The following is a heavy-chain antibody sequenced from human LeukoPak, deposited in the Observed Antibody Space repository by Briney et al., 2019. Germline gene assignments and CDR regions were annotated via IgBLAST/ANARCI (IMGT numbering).Heavy chain of an antibody. CDR2: INHSGST. Sequence: SETLSLTCAVYGGSFSGYYWSWIRQPPGKGLEWIGEINHSGSTNYNPSLKSRVTISVDTSKNQFSLKLSSVTAADTAVYYCARLDGASGYYPAWGQGTLVTVSS. CDR3: ARLDGASGYYPA. J-gene: IGHJ5*02. V-gene: IGHV4-34*01. D-gene: IGHD3-3*01. CDR1: GGSFSGYY.